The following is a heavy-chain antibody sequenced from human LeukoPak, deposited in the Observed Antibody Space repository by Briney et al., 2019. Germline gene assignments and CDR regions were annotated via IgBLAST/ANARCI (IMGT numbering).Heavy chain of an antibody. CDR2: IKSKTDGGTT. D-gene: IGHD4-17*01. V-gene: IGHV3-15*01. J-gene: IGHJ3*01. Sequence: GGSLRLFCAASGFTFSNAWMSWVRQAPGKGLEWVGRIKSKTDGGTTDYAAPVKGRFTISRDDSKNTLYLQMNSLKTEDTAVYYCTTGLYTVTTGCPWGQGTMVTVSS. CDR1: GFTFSNAW. CDR3: TTGLYTVTTGCP.